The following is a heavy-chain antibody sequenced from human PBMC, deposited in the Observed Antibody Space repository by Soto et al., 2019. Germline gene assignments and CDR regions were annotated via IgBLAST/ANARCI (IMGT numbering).Heavy chain of an antibody. J-gene: IGHJ4*02. CDR2: ISYDGSNK. V-gene: IGHV3-30*18. CDR3: AKDYGDSARDY. D-gene: IGHD4-17*01. Sequence: QVQLVESGGGVVQPGRSLRLSCAASGFTFSSYGMHWVRQAPGKGLEWVAVISYDGSNKYYADSVKGRFTISRDNSKNTLYLQMNSLRAEDTAVYYCAKDYGDSARDYWGQGTLVTVSS. CDR1: GFTFSSYG.